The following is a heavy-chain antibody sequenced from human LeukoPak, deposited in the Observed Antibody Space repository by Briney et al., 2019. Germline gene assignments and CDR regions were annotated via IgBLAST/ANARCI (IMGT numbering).Heavy chain of an antibody. CDR2: ITWDGGST. Sequence: GGSLRLSCAASGFTFDDYTMHWVRQAPGKGLEWVSLITWDGGSTYNADSVKGRFTISRDNSKNSLYLQMNSLRTEDTALYYCAKGKNTGSYLSHVDYWGQGTLVTVSS. CDR1: GFTFDDYT. J-gene: IGHJ4*02. CDR3: AKGKNTGSYLSHVDY. D-gene: IGHD3-10*01. V-gene: IGHV3-43*01.